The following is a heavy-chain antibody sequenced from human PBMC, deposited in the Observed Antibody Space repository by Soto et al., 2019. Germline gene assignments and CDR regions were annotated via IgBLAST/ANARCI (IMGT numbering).Heavy chain of an antibody. V-gene: IGHV3-48*02. Sequence: GGSLRLSCVASGFTFSSYSLNWFRQAPGKGLEWVSYISSSSGTIYYADSVKGRFTISRDNAENSLYLQMNSLRDDDTAVYYCAREDPWSANADDMDVWGQGTTVTVSS. CDR3: AREDPWSANADDMDV. D-gene: IGHD3-3*01. CDR2: ISSSSGTI. CDR1: GFTFSSYS. J-gene: IGHJ6*02.